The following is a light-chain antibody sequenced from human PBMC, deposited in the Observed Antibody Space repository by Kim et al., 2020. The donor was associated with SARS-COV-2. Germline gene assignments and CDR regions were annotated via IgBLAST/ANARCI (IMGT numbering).Light chain of an antibody. CDR2: GAS. CDR3: QQYGSSPS. J-gene: IGKJ4*01. CDR1: QSVSSSY. Sequence: LSPGERATLSCRASQSVSSSYLAWYQQKPGQAPRLLIYGASSRATGIPDRFRGSGSGTDFTLTISRLEPEDFAVYYCQQYGSSPSFGGGTKVDIK. V-gene: IGKV3-20*01.